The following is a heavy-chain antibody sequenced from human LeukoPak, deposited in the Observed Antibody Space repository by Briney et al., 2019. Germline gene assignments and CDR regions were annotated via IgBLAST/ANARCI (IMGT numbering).Heavy chain of an antibody. V-gene: IGHV4-59*01. Sequence: SETLSLTCTVSGGSISSYYWNWIRKPPGKGLEWIGYIYYSGSTNYNPSLKSRVTISVDTSKNQFSLKLSSVTAADTAVYYCARDKRPYYYGSGSYYTGVYYFDYWGQGTLVTVSS. CDR3: ARDKRPYYYGSGSYYTGVYYFDY. CDR2: IYYSGST. D-gene: IGHD3-10*01. J-gene: IGHJ4*02. CDR1: GGSISSYY.